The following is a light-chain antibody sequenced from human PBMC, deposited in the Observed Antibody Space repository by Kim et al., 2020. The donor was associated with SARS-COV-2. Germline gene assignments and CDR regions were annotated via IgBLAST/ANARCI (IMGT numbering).Light chain of an antibody. CDR2: EGS. V-gene: IGLV2-23*03. J-gene: IGLJ3*02. CDR1: NRDIGSYKF. Sequence: QSVLTQPASVSGSPGQSITISCTGTNRDIGSYKFVSWYQQHPGKAPKLMIYEGSKRPSGVSNRFSGSRSGNTASLTISGLQAEDEADYYCCSYAGTSTFVFGGGTQLTVL. CDR3: CSYAGTSTFV.